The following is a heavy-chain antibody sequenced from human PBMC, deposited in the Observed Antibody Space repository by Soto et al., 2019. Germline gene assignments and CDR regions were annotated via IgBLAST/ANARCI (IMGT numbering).Heavy chain of an antibody. D-gene: IGHD2-15*01. CDR3: ASALYCSGGSCSFDP. Sequence: QVQLQESGPGLVKPSETLSLTCTVSSGSVSSGSYYWSWIRQPPGKGLEWIGFIYYSGSTNYNPSLKSRVTISVDTSKNQFSLQLSSVTAADTAVYYCASALYCSGGSCSFDPWGQGTLVTVSS. V-gene: IGHV4-61*01. CDR1: SGSVSSGSYY. J-gene: IGHJ5*02. CDR2: IYYSGST.